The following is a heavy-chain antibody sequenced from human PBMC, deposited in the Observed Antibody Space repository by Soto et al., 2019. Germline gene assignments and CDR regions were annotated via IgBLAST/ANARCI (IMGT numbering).Heavy chain of an antibody. D-gene: IGHD3-10*01. V-gene: IGHV3-23*01. Sequence: GGSVRLSCAASGFTFSSYAVSWVRQAPGKGLEWVSAISGSGGSTYYADSVKGRFTISRDNSKNTLYLQMNSLRAEDTAVYYYAIDLVLCFGEPYNWFDPWGQGTLVTVSS. J-gene: IGHJ5*02. CDR2: ISGSGGST. CDR1: GFTFSSYA. CDR3: AIDLVLCFGEPYNWFDP.